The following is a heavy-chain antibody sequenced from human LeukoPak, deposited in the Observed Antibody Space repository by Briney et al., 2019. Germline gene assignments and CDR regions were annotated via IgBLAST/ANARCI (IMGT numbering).Heavy chain of an antibody. D-gene: IGHD2-2*02. CDR2: ISYDGSNK. J-gene: IGHJ3*02. CDR3: AREKVVPAAISRGGGVAFDI. V-gene: IGHV3-30-3*01. CDR1: GFTFSSYA. Sequence: GRSLRLSCAASGFTFSSYAMHWVRQAPGTGLVWVAVISYDGSNKYYADSVKGRFTISRDNSKNTLYLQMNSLRAEDTAVYYCAREKVVPAAISRGGGVAFDIWGQGTMVTVSS.